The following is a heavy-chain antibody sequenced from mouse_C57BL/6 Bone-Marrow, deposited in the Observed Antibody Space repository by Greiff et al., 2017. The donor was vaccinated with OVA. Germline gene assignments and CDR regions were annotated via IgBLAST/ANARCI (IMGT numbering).Heavy chain of an antibody. CDR1: GYTFTSYW. D-gene: IGHD1-1*01. CDR3: AREGHYYGSSHGYFDG. Sequence: VQLQQPGAELVKPGASVKLSCKASGYTFTSYWMHWVKQRPGQGLEWIGMIHPNSGSTNYNEKFKSKATLTVDKSSSTAYMQLSSLTSEDSAVYYFAREGHYYGSSHGYFDGWGTGTTVTVSS. V-gene: IGHV1-64*01. CDR2: IHPNSGST. J-gene: IGHJ1*03.